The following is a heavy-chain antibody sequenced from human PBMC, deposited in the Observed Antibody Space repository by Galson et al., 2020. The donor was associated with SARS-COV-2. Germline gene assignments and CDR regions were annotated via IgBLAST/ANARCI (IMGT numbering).Heavy chain of an antibody. CDR1: GFTFSSYS. CDR3: ARGENTQGGMDV. J-gene: IGHJ6*02. Sequence: GGSMRLSCAASGFTFSSYSMNWVRQAPGKGLEWVSYISSSSSTIYYADSVKGRFTISRDNAKNSLYLQMNSLRDEDTAVYYCARGENTQGGMDVWGQGTTVTVSS. D-gene: IGHD1-26*01. CDR2: ISSSSSTI. V-gene: IGHV3-48*02.